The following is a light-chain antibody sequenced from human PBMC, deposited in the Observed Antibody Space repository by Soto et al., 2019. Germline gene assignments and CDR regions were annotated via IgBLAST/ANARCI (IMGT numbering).Light chain of an antibody. V-gene: IGKV1-27*01. CDR1: QGISNY. Sequence: DIQMTQSPSSLSASVGDRVTITCRASQGISNYLAWYQQIPGKVPKLLISAASTLHSGVPSRFSGSGSGTDFTLTISSLQPEDVATYYCQKYTDFPAFGGGTKVEIK. CDR3: QKYTDFPA. J-gene: IGKJ4*01. CDR2: AAS.